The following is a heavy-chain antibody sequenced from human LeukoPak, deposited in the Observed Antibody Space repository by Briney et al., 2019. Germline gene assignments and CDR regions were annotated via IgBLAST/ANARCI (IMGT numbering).Heavy chain of an antibody. Sequence: SVKVSCKASGGTFSSYAISWVRQAPGQGLEWLGGIIPFFGTANYAQKFQGRVTITADESTSTAYMELSSLRSEDTAVYYCASGGRYCSSTSCYGHLDYWGQGTLVTVSS. CDR2: IIPFFGTA. CDR3: ASGGRYCSSTSCYGHLDY. D-gene: IGHD2-2*01. V-gene: IGHV1-69*13. J-gene: IGHJ4*02. CDR1: GGTFSSYA.